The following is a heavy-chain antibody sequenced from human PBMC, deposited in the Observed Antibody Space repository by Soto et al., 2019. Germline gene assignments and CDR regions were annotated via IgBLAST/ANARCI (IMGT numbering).Heavy chain of an antibody. J-gene: IGHJ4*02. CDR1: GFRFSDYY. Sequence: PWGSLRLSCEASGFRFSDYYMSWIRQAPGKGLEWLSYSSNSGTYTRYADSVKGRFSISRDNAKNSLYLQINSLRGEDTAIYYCARSGDNYNVLDFWGKGTPVTVSS. CDR3: ARSGDNYNVLDF. D-gene: IGHD3-10*02. CDR2: SSNSGTYT. V-gene: IGHV3-11*06.